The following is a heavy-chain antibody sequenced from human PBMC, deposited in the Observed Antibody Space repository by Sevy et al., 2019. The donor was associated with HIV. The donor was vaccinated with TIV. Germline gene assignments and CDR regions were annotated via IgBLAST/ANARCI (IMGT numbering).Heavy chain of an antibody. Sequence: GGSLRLSCAASGFTFSSYAMSWVRQAPGKGLEWVSAISGSGGSTYYADSVKGRFTISRDNSKNTLYLQMNGLRAEDTAVYYCAKKAVLLWFGELGAFDIWGQGTMVTVSS. V-gene: IGHV3-23*01. J-gene: IGHJ3*02. D-gene: IGHD3-10*01. CDR3: AKKAVLLWFGELGAFDI. CDR1: GFTFSSYA. CDR2: ISGSGGST.